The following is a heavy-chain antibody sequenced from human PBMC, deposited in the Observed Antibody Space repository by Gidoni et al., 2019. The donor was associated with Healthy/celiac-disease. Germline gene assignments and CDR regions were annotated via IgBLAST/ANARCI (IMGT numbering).Heavy chain of an antibody. CDR2: ISYSGST. CDR1: GGSISSSSYY. Sequence: QLQLQESGPGLVKPSETLSLTCTVAGGSISSSSYYWGLIRPPPGKGLEWIGSISYSGSTYYNPSLKSRVTISVDTSKNQFSLKLSSVTAADTAVYYCASVRDYYYSSGDSSIFDYWGQGTLVTVSS. CDR3: ASVRDYYYSSGDSSIFDY. D-gene: IGHD3-22*01. V-gene: IGHV4-39*01. J-gene: IGHJ4*02.